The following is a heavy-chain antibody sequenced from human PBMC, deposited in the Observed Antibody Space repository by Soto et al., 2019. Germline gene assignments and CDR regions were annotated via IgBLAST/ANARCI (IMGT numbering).Heavy chain of an antibody. V-gene: IGHV1-69*13. CDR1: GGTFSSYA. J-gene: IGHJ6*02. Sequence: SVKVSCNASGGTFSSYAISWVRQGHGQGLEWMGGIIPIFGTANYAQKFQGRVTITANESTSTAYMELSSLRSEDTAVYYCARGHYYYGMDVWGQGTTVTVSS. CDR2: IIPIFGTA. CDR3: ARGHYYYGMDV.